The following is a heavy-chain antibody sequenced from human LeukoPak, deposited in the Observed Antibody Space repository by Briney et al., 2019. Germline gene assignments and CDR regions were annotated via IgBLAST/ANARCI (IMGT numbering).Heavy chain of an antibody. CDR2: INHSGST. CDR1: GGSFSGYY. D-gene: IGHD3-10*01. V-gene: IGHV4-34*01. Sequence: PSETLSLTCAVYGGSFSGYYWSWIRQPPGKGLEWIGEINHSGSTNYNSSLKSRVTISADTSKNQFSLKLSSVTAADTAVYYCARATIRVRGVPWFDPWGQGTLVTVSS. J-gene: IGHJ5*02. CDR3: ARATIRVRGVPWFDP.